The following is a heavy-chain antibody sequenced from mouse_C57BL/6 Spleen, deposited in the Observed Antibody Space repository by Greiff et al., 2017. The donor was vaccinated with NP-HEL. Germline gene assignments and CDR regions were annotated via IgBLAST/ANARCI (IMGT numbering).Heavy chain of an antibody. D-gene: IGHD1-1*01. CDR1: GYALSSSW. J-gene: IGHJ3*01. Sequence: QVQLKQSGPELVKPGASVKISCKASGYALSSSWMNWVKQRPGKGLEWIGRIYPGDGDTNYNGKFKGKATLTADKSSSTAYMQLSSLTSEDSAVYFCARENYYGSSPWFAYWGQGTLVTVSA. CDR3: ARENYYGSSPWFAY. V-gene: IGHV1-82*01. CDR2: IYPGDGDT.